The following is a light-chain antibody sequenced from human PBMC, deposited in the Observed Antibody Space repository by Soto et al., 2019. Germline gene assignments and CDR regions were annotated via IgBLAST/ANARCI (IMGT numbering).Light chain of an antibody. CDR3: QQYNNWPLT. J-gene: IGKJ4*01. CDR2: GAS. V-gene: IGKV3-15*01. CDR1: QRVSSN. Sequence: EIVMTQSPATLSVSPGERATLSGRAIQRVSSNLACYQQKPGQAPRLLIYGASTRATGIPARFSGSRSGTEFTLTISSLQSEDFAVYYCQQYNNWPLTFGGGTKVEIK.